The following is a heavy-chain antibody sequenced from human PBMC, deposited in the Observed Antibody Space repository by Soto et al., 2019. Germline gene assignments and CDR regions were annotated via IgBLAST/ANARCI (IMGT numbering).Heavy chain of an antibody. D-gene: IGHD5-12*01. Sequence: QVQLVPSGAELKKPGSSVKVSCKASGGTFSSYAICWVRQAPGQGLEWMGGIIPIFGTANYAQRFQCRVTITSDESTSTAYMELSSLRSEATAVYYWASALRFIPYTDYYYGMAVWGQGTTVTVSS. CDR2: IIPIFGTA. V-gene: IGHV1-69*01. CDR1: GGTFSSYA. CDR3: ASALRFIPYTDYYYGMAV. J-gene: IGHJ6*02.